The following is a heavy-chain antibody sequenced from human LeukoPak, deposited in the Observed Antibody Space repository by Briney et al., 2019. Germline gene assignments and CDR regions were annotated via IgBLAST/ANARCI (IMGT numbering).Heavy chain of an antibody. V-gene: IGHV1-46*01. CDR2: INPSGGST. J-gene: IGHJ5*02. Sequence: ASVKVSCKASGYTFTSYYMHLVRQAPGQGLEWMGIINPSGGSTSYAQKFQGRVTMTRDTSTSTVYMELSSLRSEDTAVYYCARGWELLHSLEGWFDPWGQGTLVTVSS. CDR3: ARGWELLHSLEGWFDP. CDR1: GYTFTSYY. D-gene: IGHD1-26*01.